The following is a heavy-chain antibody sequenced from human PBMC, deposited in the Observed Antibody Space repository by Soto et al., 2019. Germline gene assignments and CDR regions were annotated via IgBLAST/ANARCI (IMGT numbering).Heavy chain of an antibody. CDR2: VNPNNGDT. D-gene: IGHD3-10*01. Sequence: QVRLVQSGAELKKPGASVKVSCKASGYTFSNYDMNWVRQATGQGPEWIGWVNPNNGDTGYAQKFQGRVTLTTDISTTTAYMELTILRSEDTAIYYCAKVSRKGSAIDFDYWGQGTLITVS. V-gene: IGHV1-8*01. J-gene: IGHJ4*02. CDR3: AKVSRKGSAIDFDY. CDR1: GYTFSNYD.